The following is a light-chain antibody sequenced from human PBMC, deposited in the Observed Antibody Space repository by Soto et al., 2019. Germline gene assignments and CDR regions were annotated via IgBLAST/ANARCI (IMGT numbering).Light chain of an antibody. CDR2: GAS. Sequence: EMVMTQSPATLSVSLGERATLSCRASQSVSTKLVWYQQKPGQAPRLLIYGASTRATGIPAGFSGSGSGTEFPLTISSLHSEDFADYCYQQHGPGWTFGQGTKVEIK. CDR1: QSVSTK. CDR3: QQHGPGWT. V-gene: IGKV3-15*01. J-gene: IGKJ1*01.